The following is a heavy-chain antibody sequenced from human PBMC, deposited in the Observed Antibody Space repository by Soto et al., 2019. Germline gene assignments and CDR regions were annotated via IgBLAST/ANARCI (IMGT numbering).Heavy chain of an antibody. D-gene: IGHD2-15*01. CDR3: ARGLSGPDV. J-gene: IGHJ6*04. CDR2: IDNAGTDS. Sequence: EVQLVESGGGLVQPGGSLRLSCAASGFTFSGRSMHWVRQAPGKGLVWVSGIDNAGTDSTYADSVKGRFTSSRDNAKNTMYLKMNSLRVEDTAVYYCARGLSGPDVRGKGTTVTVSS. CDR1: GFTFSGRS. V-gene: IGHV3-74*01.